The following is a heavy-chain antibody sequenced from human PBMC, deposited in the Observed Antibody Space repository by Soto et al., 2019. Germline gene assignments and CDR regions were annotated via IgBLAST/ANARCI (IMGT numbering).Heavy chain of an antibody. CDR3: ASAAVTGTAGLDF. CDR2: FNPNSGGT. D-gene: IGHD6-19*01. J-gene: IGHJ4*02. Sequence: ASVKVSCKASGYVFTGFYLHWVRQAPGQGLEWMGWFNPNSGGTKSAEKFQGRVTMTRDTSTSTAYMELSRLTSDDTAVYYCASAAVTGTAGLDFWGQGTQVTVSS. V-gene: IGHV1-2*02. CDR1: GYVFTGFY.